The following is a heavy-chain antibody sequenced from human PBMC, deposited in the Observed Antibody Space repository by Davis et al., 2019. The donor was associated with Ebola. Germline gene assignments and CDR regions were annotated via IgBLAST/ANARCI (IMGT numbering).Heavy chain of an antibody. CDR3: ARGRGYSYGYHYYYYGMDV. CDR2: VNHRGST. D-gene: IGHD5-18*01. Sequence: GSLRLSCAVYGGSFSGYYWTWIRQPPGEGLEWIGEVNHRGSTNYNPSLKSRVTISVDTSKNQFSLKLSSVTAADTAVYYCARGRGYSYGYHYYYYGMDVWGQGTTVTVSS. CDR1: GGSFSGYY. J-gene: IGHJ6*02. V-gene: IGHV4-34*01.